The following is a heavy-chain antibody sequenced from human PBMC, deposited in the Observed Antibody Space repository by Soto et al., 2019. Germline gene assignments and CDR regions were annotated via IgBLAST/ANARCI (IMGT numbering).Heavy chain of an antibody. CDR1: GGSISSGGYY. V-gene: IGHV4-31*03. CDR2: IYYSGST. J-gene: IGHJ6*03. Sequence: PSETLSLTCTVSGGSISSGGYYWSWIRQHPGKGLEWIGYIYYSGSTYYNPSLKSRVTISVDTSKNQFSLKLSSVTAADTAVYYCARDVGLRSSAPVDVWGKGTTVTVSS. CDR3: ARDVGLRSSAPVDV. D-gene: IGHD6-6*01.